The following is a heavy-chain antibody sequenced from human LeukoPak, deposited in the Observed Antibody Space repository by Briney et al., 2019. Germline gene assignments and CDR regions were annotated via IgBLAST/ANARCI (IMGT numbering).Heavy chain of an antibody. CDR1: GGSFSGYY. Sequence: PSETLSLTCAVYGGSFSGYYWSWIRQPPGKGLEWIGEINHSGSTNYNPSLKSRVTISVDTSENQFSLKLSSVTAADTAVYYCASHTYYYDSSGYVYYYYYGMDVWGQGTTVTVSS. CDR2: INHSGST. V-gene: IGHV4-34*01. J-gene: IGHJ6*02. D-gene: IGHD3-22*01. CDR3: ASHTYYYDSSGYVYYYYYGMDV.